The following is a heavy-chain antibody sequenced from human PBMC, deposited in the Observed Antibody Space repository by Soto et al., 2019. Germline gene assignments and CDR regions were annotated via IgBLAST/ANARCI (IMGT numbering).Heavy chain of an antibody. CDR2: IFHSGNT. V-gene: IGHV4-30-2*01. D-gene: IGHD5-18*01. CDR1: GGSISSGGYS. Sequence: SETLSLTCAVSGGSISSGGYSWSWIRQPPGKGLEWIGYIFHSGNTYYNPSLNSRGTIPVERSKNQFSLNLSSVTAADTAGYYWARIDVDKTMETVIGFDIWGQGTMVT. CDR3: ARIDVDKTMETVIGFDI. J-gene: IGHJ3*02.